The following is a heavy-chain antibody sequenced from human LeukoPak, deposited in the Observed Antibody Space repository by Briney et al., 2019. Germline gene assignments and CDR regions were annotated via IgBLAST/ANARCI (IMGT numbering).Heavy chain of an antibody. CDR3: AKRDFWSGPEYYFDY. Sequence: GGSLRLSCAASGITFSSYAMSWVRQAPGKGPEWVSAISGSGGSTYYADSVKGRFTISRDNSKNTLYLQMNSLRAEDTAVYYCAKRDFWSGPEYYFDYWGQGTLVTVSS. D-gene: IGHD3-3*01. J-gene: IGHJ4*02. V-gene: IGHV3-23*01. CDR1: GITFSSYA. CDR2: ISGSGGST.